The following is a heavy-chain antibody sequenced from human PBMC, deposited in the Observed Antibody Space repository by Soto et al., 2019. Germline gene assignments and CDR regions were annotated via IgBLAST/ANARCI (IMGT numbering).Heavy chain of an antibody. D-gene: IGHD2-15*01. CDR1: GGTFSSYT. CDR3: ARQVVAAYGYAFAI. CDR2: IIPILGIA. V-gene: IGHV1-69*02. J-gene: IGHJ3*02. Sequence: QVQLVQSGAEVKKPGSSVKVSCKASGGTFSSYTISWVRQAPGQGLEWMGRIIPILGIANYAQKFKDRVTITADKTTSTAYMELSSLRSEDTAVYYCARQVVAAYGYAFAIWGQGTIVTVTS.